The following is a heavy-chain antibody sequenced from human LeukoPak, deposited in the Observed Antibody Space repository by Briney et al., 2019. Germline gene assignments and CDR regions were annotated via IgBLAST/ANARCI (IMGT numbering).Heavy chain of an antibody. J-gene: IGHJ4*02. CDR1: GYTFTSYG. V-gene: IGHV1-18*01. D-gene: IGHD6-19*01. CDR2: ISAYNGNT. CDR3: ARDRYSSGWYGPAY. Sequence: ASVKVSCKASGYTFTSYGISWVRQAPGQGLERMGCISAYNGNTNYAQKLQGRITMTTDTSTSTAYMELRSLRSDDTAVYYCARDRYSSGWYGPAYWGQGTLVTVSS.